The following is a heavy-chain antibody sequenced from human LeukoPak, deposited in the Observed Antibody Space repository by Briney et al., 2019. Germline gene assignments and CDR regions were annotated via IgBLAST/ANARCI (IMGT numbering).Heavy chain of an antibody. J-gene: IGHJ4*02. CDR2: IYPGDSDT. Sequence: GEPLNISCKDSGYTLASSWIGWARQMHGNGLERMGIIYPGDSDTRYSPSFQGQVTISADKSISTAYLQWSSLKASDTAMYYCARSCRDGYRDFDYWGQGTLVTVSS. V-gene: IGHV5-51*01. CDR3: ARSCRDGYRDFDY. D-gene: IGHD5-24*01. CDR1: GYTLASSW.